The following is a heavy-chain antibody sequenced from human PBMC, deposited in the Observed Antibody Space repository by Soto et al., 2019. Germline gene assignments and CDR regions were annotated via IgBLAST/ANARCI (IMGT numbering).Heavy chain of an antibody. CDR1: GFSLSTSGVG. V-gene: IGHV2-5*01. D-gene: IGHD1-26*01. Sequence: SGPTLVNPTQTLTLTCTFSGFSLSTSGVGVGWIRQPPGKALEWLALIYWNDDKRYRPSLKSRLTITKDTSKNQVVLTMTNMDPVDTATYYCAHRNIVGTTSPWFDPWGQGTLVTVSA. J-gene: IGHJ5*02. CDR2: IYWNDDK. CDR3: AHRNIVGTTSPWFDP.